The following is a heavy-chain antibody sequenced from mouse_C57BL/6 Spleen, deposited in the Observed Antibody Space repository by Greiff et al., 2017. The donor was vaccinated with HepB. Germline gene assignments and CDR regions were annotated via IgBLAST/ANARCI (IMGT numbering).Heavy chain of an antibody. CDR3: ARRKALGDWYFDV. CDR2: INPNNGGT. V-gene: IGHV1-18*01. J-gene: IGHJ1*03. D-gene: IGHD1-1*02. Sequence: EVKLVESGPELVKPGASVKIPCKASGYTFTDYNMDWVKQSHGKSLEWIGDINPNNGGTIYNQKFKGKATLTVDKSSSTAYMELRSLTSEDTAVYYCARRKALGDWYFDVWGTGTTVTVSS. CDR1: GYTFTDYN.